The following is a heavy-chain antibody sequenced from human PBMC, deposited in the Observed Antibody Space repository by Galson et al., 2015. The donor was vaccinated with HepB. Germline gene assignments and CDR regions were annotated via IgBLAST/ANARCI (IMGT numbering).Heavy chain of an antibody. Sequence: SLRLSCAASGFTFSSYWMSWVRQAPGKGLEWVANIKQDGSEKYYVDSVKGRFTISRDNAKNSLYLQMNSLRAEDTAVYYCAREYSSGWYGGRDYFDYWGQGTLVTVSS. V-gene: IGHV3-7*03. J-gene: IGHJ4*02. CDR2: IKQDGSEK. CDR1: GFTFSSYW. CDR3: AREYSSGWYGGRDYFDY. D-gene: IGHD6-19*01.